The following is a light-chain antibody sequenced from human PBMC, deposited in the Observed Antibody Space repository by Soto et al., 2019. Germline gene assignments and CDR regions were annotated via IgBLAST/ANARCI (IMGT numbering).Light chain of an antibody. Sequence: QSVLTQPPSASGTPGQRITISCSGSSSNIGDNPVNWYQQLPGAAPKLLIYINDQRPSGVPDRFSGSKSGTSASLAISGLQPEDEADYYCAAWDDSLNALFGTGTKVTLL. CDR2: IND. CDR1: SSNIGDNP. V-gene: IGLV1-44*01. CDR3: AAWDDSLNAL. J-gene: IGLJ1*01.